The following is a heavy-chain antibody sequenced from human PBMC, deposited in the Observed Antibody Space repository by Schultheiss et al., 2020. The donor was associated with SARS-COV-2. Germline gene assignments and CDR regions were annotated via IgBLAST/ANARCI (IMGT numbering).Heavy chain of an antibody. CDR2: ISYDGSNK. CDR1: GFTFSSYG. D-gene: IGHD6-13*01. Sequence: GESLKISCAASGFTFSSYGMHWVRQAPGKGLEWVAVISYDGSNKYYADSVKGRFTISRDNSKNTLYLQMNSLRAEDTAVYYCARDSGHSSHWGQGTLVTVSS. J-gene: IGHJ4*02. V-gene: IGHV3-30*03. CDR3: ARDSGHSSH.